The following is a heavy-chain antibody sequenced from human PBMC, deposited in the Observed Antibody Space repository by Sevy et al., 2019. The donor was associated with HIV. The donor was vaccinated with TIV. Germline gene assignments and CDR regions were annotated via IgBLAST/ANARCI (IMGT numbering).Heavy chain of an antibody. CDR1: GGSLSGYY. V-gene: IGHV4-34*01. J-gene: IGHJ4*02. CDR3: ARGQWEHPF. CDR2: IMPSGIT. D-gene: IGHD1-26*01. Sequence: SETLSLTCAVYGGSLSGYYWSWIRQPPGKGVEWIGEIMPSGITNYNPSLKSRVSISIDTSKNQFSLKVNSVTAADTAIYYCARGQWEHPFWGQGTQVTVSS.